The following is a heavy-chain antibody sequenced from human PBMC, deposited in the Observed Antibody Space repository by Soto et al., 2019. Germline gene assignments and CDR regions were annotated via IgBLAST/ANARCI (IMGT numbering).Heavy chain of an antibody. Sequence: PGESLKISCKGSGYSFTSYWIGWVRQMPGEGLEWMGIIYPGDSDTRYSPSFQGQVTISADKSISTAYLQWSSLKASDTAMYYCARLRGRTVASAGTTIDYWGQGTLVTVSS. CDR1: GYSFTSYW. J-gene: IGHJ4*02. D-gene: IGHD6-13*01. CDR2: IYPGDSDT. V-gene: IGHV5-51*01. CDR3: ARLRGRTVASAGTTIDY.